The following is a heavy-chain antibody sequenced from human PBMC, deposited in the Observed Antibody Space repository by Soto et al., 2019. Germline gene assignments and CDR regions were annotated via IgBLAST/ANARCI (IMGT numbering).Heavy chain of an antibody. V-gene: IGHV1-46*01. Sequence: ASVKVSCKASGYTFTSYYMHWVRQAPGQGLEWMGIINPSNGNTKYSQKFQGRVTFTRDTSASTAYMELSSLRSEDTAVYYCAREGPPYYYYYMDVWGKGTTVTVSS. CDR2: INPSNGNT. CDR1: GYTFTSYY. J-gene: IGHJ6*03. CDR3: AREGPPYYYYYMDV.